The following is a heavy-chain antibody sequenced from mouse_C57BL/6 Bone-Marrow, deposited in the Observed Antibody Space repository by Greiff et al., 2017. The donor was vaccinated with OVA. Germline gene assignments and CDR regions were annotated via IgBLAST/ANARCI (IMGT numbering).Heavy chain of an antibody. V-gene: IGHV1-26*01. CDR3: AREVYSGAMDY. CDR2: INPNNGGT. D-gene: IGHD2-3*01. J-gene: IGHJ4*01. CDR1: GYTFTDYY. Sequence: EVKLQQSGPELVKPGASVKISCKASGYTFTDYYMNWVKQSHGKSLEWIGDINPNNGGTSYNQKFKGKATLTVDKSSSTAYMELRSLTSEDSAVYYCAREVYSGAMDYWGQGTSVTVSS.